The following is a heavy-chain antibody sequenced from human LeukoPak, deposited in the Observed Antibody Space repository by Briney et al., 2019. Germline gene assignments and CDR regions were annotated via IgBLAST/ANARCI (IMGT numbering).Heavy chain of an antibody. CDR3: AKVTYGSGTYGAFDY. J-gene: IGHJ4*02. CDR1: GFTFSSHG. V-gene: IGHV3-23*01. D-gene: IGHD3-10*01. Sequence: GGSLRLSCAASGFTFSSHGMNWVRQAPGKGLEWVSGISPNGVITYYADSVKGRFTISRDNSKNTLYLQMNSLRAEDTAVYYCAKVTYGSGTYGAFDYWGQGTLVTVSS. CDR2: ISPNGVIT.